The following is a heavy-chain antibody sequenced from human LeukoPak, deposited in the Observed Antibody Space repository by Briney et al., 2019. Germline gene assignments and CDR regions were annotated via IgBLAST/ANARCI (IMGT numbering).Heavy chain of an antibody. D-gene: IGHD6-13*01. CDR3: ASSIRDSSSWYGGDSSGPGDY. CDR2: INPSGGST. J-gene: IGHJ4*02. V-gene: IGHV1-46*01. Sequence: GASVKVSCKASGYTFTSYYMHWVRQAPGQGPDWMGIINPSGGSTSYAQKFQGRVTMTRDTSTSTVYMELSSLRSEDTAVYYCASSIRDSSSWYGGDSSGPGDYWGQGTLVTVSS. CDR1: GYTFTSYY.